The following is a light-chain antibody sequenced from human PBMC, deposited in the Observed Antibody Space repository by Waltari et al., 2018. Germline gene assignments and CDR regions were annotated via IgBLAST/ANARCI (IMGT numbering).Light chain of an antibody. J-gene: IGLJ1*01. CDR3: LSYTSSSTYV. V-gene: IGLV2-14*01. CDR1: GSDVGGFDY. Sequence: QSALTQPASVSGSPGQSITFSCTGTGSDVGGFDYVSWYQQHPGKVPKLMIYEVSKRPSGVSNRFSGSKSGNTASLTISGLQAEDEADYYCLSYTSSSTYVFGTGTKVTVL. CDR2: EVS.